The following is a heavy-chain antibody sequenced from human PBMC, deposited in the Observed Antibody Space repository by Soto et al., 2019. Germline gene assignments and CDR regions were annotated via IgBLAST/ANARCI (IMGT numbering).Heavy chain of an antibody. D-gene: IGHD3-10*01. V-gene: IGHV3-33*01. CDR1: GFTFSNYG. J-gene: IGHJ4*02. CDR3: ASALETGDY. Sequence: QVQLVESGGGVVQPGRSLRLSCVASGFTFSNYGMHWVRQAPGKGPEWVAVIWYDGSNKDYADSVKGRFTISRDNSRNTLYLQMNSRRAEDTAVYYCASALETGDYWGQGTLVTVSS. CDR2: IWYDGSNK.